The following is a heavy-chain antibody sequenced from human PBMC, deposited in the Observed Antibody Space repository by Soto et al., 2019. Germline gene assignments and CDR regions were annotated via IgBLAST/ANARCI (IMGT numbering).Heavy chain of an antibody. Sequence: SETLSLTCAVSGGSISSGGYSWSWIRQPPGKGLEWIGYIYHSGSMYYNPSLKSRVTISVDRSKNQFSLKLSSVTAADTAVYYCARDIGTYCISTSCYGFWFAPWGQGTLVTLSS. CDR2: IYHSGSM. CDR3: ARDIGTYCISTSCYGFWFAP. J-gene: IGHJ5*02. D-gene: IGHD2-2*01. CDR1: GGSISSGGYS. V-gene: IGHV4-30-2*01.